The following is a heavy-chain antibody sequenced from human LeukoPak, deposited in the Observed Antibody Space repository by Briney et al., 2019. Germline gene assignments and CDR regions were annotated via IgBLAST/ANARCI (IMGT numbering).Heavy chain of an antibody. CDR1: GGSISSDGYS. D-gene: IGHD4/OR15-4a*01. V-gene: IGHV4-30-2*01. CDR2: IYHSGNT. Sequence: SETLSLTCAVSGGSISSDGYSWSWIRQPPGKGLEWIGYIYHSGNTYYNPSLKSRVTISVDRSKTQFSLKLSSVTAADTAVYYCARAPRTIAGWFDPWGQGTLVTVSS. J-gene: IGHJ5*02. CDR3: ARAPRTIAGWFDP.